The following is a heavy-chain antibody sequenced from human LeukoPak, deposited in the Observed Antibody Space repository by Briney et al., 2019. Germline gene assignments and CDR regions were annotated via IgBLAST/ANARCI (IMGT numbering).Heavy chain of an antibody. J-gene: IGHJ3*01. D-gene: IGHD1-26*01. CDR1: GFTFSNAL. CDR3: TTWDGVD. V-gene: IGHV3-15*01. CDR2: IKSKSDGGTT. Sequence: PGGSLRLSCAASGFTFSNALMTWVRQAPGKGLEWVGHIKSKSDGGTTDCAAPVKGRFTISRDDSKNALSLQMNSLKSEDTAVYYCTTWDGVDWGQGTKVTVSS.